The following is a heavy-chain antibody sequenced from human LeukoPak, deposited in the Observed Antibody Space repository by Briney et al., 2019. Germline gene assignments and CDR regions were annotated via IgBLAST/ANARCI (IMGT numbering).Heavy chain of an antibody. CDR2: TSGDGTST. CDR3: ATNYSSGGSCYPNWFDP. J-gene: IGHJ5*02. Sequence: GGSLRLSCAASEFSFSRYWMHWVRQTPGKGLVWVSYTSGDGTSTSYADSGKGRFTISRANAKNTLYLQINSLRADDTAVYSCATNYSSGGSCYPNWFDPWGQGTLVTVSS. CDR1: EFSFSRYW. V-gene: IGHV3-74*01. D-gene: IGHD2-15*01.